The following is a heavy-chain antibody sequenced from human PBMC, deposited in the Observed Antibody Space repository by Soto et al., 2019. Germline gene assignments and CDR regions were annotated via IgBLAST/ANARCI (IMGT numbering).Heavy chain of an antibody. CDR2: TYYRFKWYN. CDR3: ASLTGRYYGFDYYYYGMDV. D-gene: IGHD3-10*01. Sequence: SQTLSLTCAISGDSVSSNSAAWNWIRQSPSRGLEWLGRTYYRFKWYNDYAVSVKSRVTISVDTSKNQFSLKLSSVTAADTAVYYCASLTGRYYGFDYYYYGMDVWGQGTTVTVSS. CDR1: GDSVSSNSAA. J-gene: IGHJ6*02. V-gene: IGHV6-1*01.